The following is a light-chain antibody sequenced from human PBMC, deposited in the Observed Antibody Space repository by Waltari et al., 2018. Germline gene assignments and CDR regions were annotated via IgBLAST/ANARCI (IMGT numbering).Light chain of an antibody. CDR2: AAS. J-gene: IGKJ4*01. CDR3: QQSYSPLT. V-gene: IGKV1-39*01. CDR1: QRISSY. Sequence: DIQMTQSPSSLAPSVGDRVTITCRASQRISSYLNWYQQKPGKAPKLLIYAASSLQSGVPSRFSGSGSGTDFTLTITTLQPEDSATYYCQQSYSPLTFGGGTKVEIK.